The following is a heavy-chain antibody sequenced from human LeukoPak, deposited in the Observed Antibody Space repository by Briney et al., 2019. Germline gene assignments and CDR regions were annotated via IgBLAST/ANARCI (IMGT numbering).Heavy chain of an antibody. Sequence: SETLSLTCTVSGGSISSYYWSWIRQPPGKGREWIGYIYYSGSTNYNPSLKSRVTISVDTSKNQFSLKLSSVTAADTAVYYCAGIRPIAVAENWFDPWGQGTLVTVSS. CDR1: GGSISSYY. J-gene: IGHJ5*02. D-gene: IGHD6-19*01. CDR3: AGIRPIAVAENWFDP. V-gene: IGHV4-59*01. CDR2: IYYSGST.